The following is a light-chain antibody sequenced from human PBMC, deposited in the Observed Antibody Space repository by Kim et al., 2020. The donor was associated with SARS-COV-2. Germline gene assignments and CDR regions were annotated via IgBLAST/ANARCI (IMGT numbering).Light chain of an antibody. V-gene: IGLV3-21*04. CDR1: NIGTKS. CDR2: YDY. CDR3: QVWDSGSDHWV. J-gene: IGLJ3*02. Sequence: SYELTQPPSVSVAPGKTASITCGGNNIGTKSVHWYQQKPGQAPVLVIYYDYNRPSGIPERFSGSNSGNTATLTISRVEAGDEADYYCQVWDSGSDHWVFG.